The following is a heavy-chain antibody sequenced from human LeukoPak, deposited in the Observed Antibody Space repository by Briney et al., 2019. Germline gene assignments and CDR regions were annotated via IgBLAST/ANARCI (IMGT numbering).Heavy chain of an antibody. CDR3: ARDRGFIVVVPAAFDY. J-gene: IGHJ4*02. V-gene: IGHV3-33*01. CDR2: IWYDGSNK. D-gene: IGHD2-2*01. CDR1: GFTFSSYG. Sequence: PGRSLRLSCAASGFTFSSYGMHWVRQAPGKGLEWVAVIWYDGSNKYYADFVKGRFTISRDNSKNTLYLQMNSLRAEDTAVYYCARDRGFIVVVPAAFDYWGQGTLVTVSS.